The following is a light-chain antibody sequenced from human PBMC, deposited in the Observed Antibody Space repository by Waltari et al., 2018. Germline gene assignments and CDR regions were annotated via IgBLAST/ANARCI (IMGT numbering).Light chain of an antibody. CDR1: HPVSNF. CDR3: QRRSK. Sequence: EIVLTQSPATLSLSPGERATVSCRASHPVSNFLAWYQQEPGQAPRRLIYDTSNRATGIAARLSGGGSGTAVTVTISSREREDFAVDYCQRRSKIGQGTRVGVK. CDR2: DTS. V-gene: IGKV3-11*01. J-gene: IGKJ5*01.